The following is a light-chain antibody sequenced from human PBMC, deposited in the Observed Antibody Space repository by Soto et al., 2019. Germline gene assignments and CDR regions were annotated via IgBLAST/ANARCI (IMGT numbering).Light chain of an antibody. CDR3: QQRGNWPPTWT. Sequence: EIVLTQSPATLSLSPGERATLSCRASQSVRGYLAWYQQKPGQAPRLVIFDVSNRATGIPARFSGSGSGTDFTLIINSLEPEDFGVYYCQQRGNWPPTWTFGQGTNVEIK. J-gene: IGKJ1*01. V-gene: IGKV3-11*01. CDR2: DVS. CDR1: QSVRGY.